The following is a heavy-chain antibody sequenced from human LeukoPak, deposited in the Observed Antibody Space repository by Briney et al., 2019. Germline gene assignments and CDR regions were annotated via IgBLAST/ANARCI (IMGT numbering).Heavy chain of an antibody. CDR3: ARPLYTAAGYYDAFDI. V-gene: IGHV4-59*08. Sequence: SETLSLTCTASGGFLNNYYWSWIRQPPGRGLEWIGYVSYTGSTNYSPSLKSRVTISIDTSKNQFSLKLNSVTAADTAVYYCARPLYTAAGYYDAFDIWGQGTMVTVSS. CDR1: GGFLNNYY. D-gene: IGHD6-13*01. CDR2: VSYTGST. J-gene: IGHJ3*02.